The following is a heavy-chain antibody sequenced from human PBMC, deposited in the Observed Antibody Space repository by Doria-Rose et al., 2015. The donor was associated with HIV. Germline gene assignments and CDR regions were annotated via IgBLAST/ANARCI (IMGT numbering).Heavy chain of an antibody. CDR1: GYTFSGYY. D-gene: IGHD3-22*01. J-gene: IGHJ4*02. CDR3: ARPMYDTSGYYLGY. CDR2: INPNNGGT. Sequence: QVQLQESGAEVKKPGASVRVSCKSSGYTFSGYYMHWVRQAPGRGLEWMGWINPNNGGTNYAQKFQGRVTMTRDTSISTAYMELSRLRSDDSAVYYCARPMYDTSGYYLGYWGQGTLVTVSS. V-gene: IGHV1-2*02.